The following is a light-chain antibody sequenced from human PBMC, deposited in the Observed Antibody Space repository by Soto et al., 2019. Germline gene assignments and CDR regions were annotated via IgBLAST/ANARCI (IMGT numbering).Light chain of an antibody. V-gene: IGKV3-11*01. CDR3: QQRSNWPLT. Sequence: EIMLTQSPATLSLSPGERATLSCRASQSVSSSLAWYQQKPGQAPRLLIYDASNRATGIPARFSGSGSGTDFPLTISSLEPEDLAVYYCQQRSNWPLTFGGGTKVEI. J-gene: IGKJ4*01. CDR1: QSVSSS. CDR2: DAS.